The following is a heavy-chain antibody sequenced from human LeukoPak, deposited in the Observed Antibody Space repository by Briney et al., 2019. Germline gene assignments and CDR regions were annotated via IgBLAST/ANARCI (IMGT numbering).Heavy chain of an antibody. D-gene: IGHD2-15*01. CDR3: ARDNVARADH. V-gene: IGHV3-21*01. CDR2: VSSSSTYI. J-gene: IGHJ5*02. CDR1: GFTFSSYS. Sequence: GGSLRLSCAASGFTFSSYSMNWVRQAPGKGLEWVSSVSSSSTYIYYADSVKGRFTISRDNAKNSLYLQMNSLRAEDTAVYYCARDNVARADHWGQGTLVTVSS.